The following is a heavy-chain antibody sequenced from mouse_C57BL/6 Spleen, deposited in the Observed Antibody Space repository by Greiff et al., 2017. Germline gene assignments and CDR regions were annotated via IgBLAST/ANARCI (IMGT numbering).Heavy chain of an antibody. V-gene: IGHV1-39*01. Sequence: EVQLQQSGPELVKPGASVKLSCKASGYSFTDYNMNWVKQSNGKSLEWIGVINPNYGSTSYNQKFKGKATLTVDQSSSTAYMQLNSLTSEDSAVYDSARGHYYDSSYRYFDVWGTGTTLTVSS. CDR2: INPNYGST. CDR3: ARGHYYDSSYRYFDV. J-gene: IGHJ1*03. D-gene: IGHD1-1*01. CDR1: GYSFTDYN.